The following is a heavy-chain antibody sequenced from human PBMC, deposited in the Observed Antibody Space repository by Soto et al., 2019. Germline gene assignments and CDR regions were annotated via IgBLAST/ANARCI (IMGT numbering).Heavy chain of an antibody. V-gene: IGHV4-4*02. D-gene: IGHD2-21*01. CDR3: AALPPRVVVALAEFPS. CDR1: GTSISSTYW. Sequence: QVQLRQSGPGLVKPSGTLSLTCFVSGTSISSTYWWTWVRQSPGKGLEWFGEIHHTWGTNYNPALNTQLTLSVANDNNPFSLRLTSVTAADSDIYYCAALPPRVVVALAEFPSWGQGSLVTVSS. J-gene: IGHJ5*02. CDR2: IHHTWGT.